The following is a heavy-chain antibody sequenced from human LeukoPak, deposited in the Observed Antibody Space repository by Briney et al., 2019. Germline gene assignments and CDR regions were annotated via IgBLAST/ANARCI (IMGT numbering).Heavy chain of an antibody. CDR2: NSVSGGST. CDR1: RFSFSSHG. V-gene: IGHV3-23*01. Sequence: GGSLRLSCAASRFSFSSHGMNWVRQAPGKGLEWVSANSVSGGSTYYADSVKGRFTISRDNSKNTLYLQMNSLRAEDTAVYYCAKRVVISSTTYYFDYWGQGILVTVSS. J-gene: IGHJ4*02. CDR3: AKRVVISSTTYYFDY. D-gene: IGHD2-2*01.